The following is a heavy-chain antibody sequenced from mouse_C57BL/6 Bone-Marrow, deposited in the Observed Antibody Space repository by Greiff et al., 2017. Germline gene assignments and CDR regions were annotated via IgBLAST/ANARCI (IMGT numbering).Heavy chain of an antibody. D-gene: IGHD1-1*01. J-gene: IGHJ2*01. CDR3: ATNYYGSSYQYYFDY. CDR1: GYEFSSSW. CDR2: IYPGDGDT. Sequence: VQLQQSGPELVKPGASVKISCKASGYEFSSSWMNWVKQRPGKGLEWIGRIYPGDGDTNYNGKFKGKATLTADKSSSTAYMQLSSLTSEDSAVYFCATNYYGSSYQYYFDYWGQGTTLTVSS. V-gene: IGHV1-82*01.